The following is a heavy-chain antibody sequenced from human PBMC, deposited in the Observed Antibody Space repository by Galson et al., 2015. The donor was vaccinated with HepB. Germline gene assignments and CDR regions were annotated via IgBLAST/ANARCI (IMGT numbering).Heavy chain of an antibody. CDR1: GFTFSNYW. D-gene: IGHD6-13*01. J-gene: IGHJ4*02. V-gene: IGHV3-7*03. Sequence: SLRLSCAASGFTFSNYWMSWVRQAPGKGLEWVANIKQDGSEKYYVDSVKGRFTISRDNAKNSLYLQINSLRGEDTAVYYCARAGYSSTEIGVEDSWGQGTLVTVSS. CDR3: ARAGYSSTEIGVEDS. CDR2: IKQDGSEK.